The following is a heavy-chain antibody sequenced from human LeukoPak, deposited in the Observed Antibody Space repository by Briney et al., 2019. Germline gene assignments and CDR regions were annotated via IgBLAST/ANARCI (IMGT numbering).Heavy chain of an antibody. CDR1: GYTFTGYY. J-gene: IGHJ4*02. CDR2: INPNSGGT. D-gene: IGHD1-26*01. CDR3: AREGPIVGATHLVDY. Sequence: ASVKVSCKASGYTFTGYYIHWVRQAPGQGLEWMGWINPNSGGTNYAQKFQGRVTMTRDTSISTAYMELSRLRSDDTAVYYCAREGPIVGATHLVDYWGQGTLVTVSS. V-gene: IGHV1-2*02.